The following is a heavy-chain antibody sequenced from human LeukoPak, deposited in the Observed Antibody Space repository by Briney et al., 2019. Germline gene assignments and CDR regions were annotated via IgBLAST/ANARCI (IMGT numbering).Heavy chain of an antibody. Sequence: PGGSLRLSCAASGFTFSSYWIHWVRQAPGKGLVWVSRINSDGSSTSYADSVKGRFTTSGDNAKNTVYLQMNSLRVEDTAVYYCVVPGSPFDYGGQGTLVTVSS. J-gene: IGHJ4*02. CDR1: GFTFSSYW. V-gene: IGHV3-74*01. D-gene: IGHD1-26*01. CDR3: VVPGSPFDY. CDR2: INSDGSST.